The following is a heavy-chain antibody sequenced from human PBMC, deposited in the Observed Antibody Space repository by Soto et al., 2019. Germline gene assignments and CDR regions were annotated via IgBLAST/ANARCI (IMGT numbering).Heavy chain of an antibody. Sequence: QVQLVQSGAEVKKPGASVKVSCKAYGYTFTGYYMHWVRQAPGQGLEWMGWINPNSGGTNYAQKFQGRVTMTRDTSISTAYMELSRLRSDDTAVYYCARWPTTTYRQGYRSSLAPFDPWGQGTLVTVSS. CDR3: ARWPTTTYRQGYRSSLAPFDP. J-gene: IGHJ5*02. V-gene: IGHV1-2*02. CDR2: INPNSGGT. CDR1: GYTFTGYY. D-gene: IGHD6-13*01.